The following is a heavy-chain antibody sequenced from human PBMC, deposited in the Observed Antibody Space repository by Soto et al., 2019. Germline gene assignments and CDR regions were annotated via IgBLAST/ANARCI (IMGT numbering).Heavy chain of an antibody. CDR3: ARAAAGIQGPVLQGGNFDY. D-gene: IGHD6-13*01. V-gene: IGHV1-2*04. CDR1: GYTFTGYY. CDR2: INPNSGGT. J-gene: IGHJ4*02. Sequence: QVQLVQSGAEVKKPGASVKVSCKASGYTFTGYYMHWVRQAPGQGLEWMGWINPNSGGTNYAQKFKGWVTMTRDTSISTAYMELSRLRSDDMAVYYCARAAAGIQGPVLQGGNFDYWGQGTLVTVSS.